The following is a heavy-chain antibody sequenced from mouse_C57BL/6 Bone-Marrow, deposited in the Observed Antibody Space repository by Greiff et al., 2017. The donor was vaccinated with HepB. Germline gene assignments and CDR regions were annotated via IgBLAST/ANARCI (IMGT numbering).Heavy chain of an antibody. CDR2: ISYDGSN. CDR1: GYSITSGYY. D-gene: IGHD1-1*01. V-gene: IGHV3-6*01. J-gene: IGHJ4*01. CDR3: ARFITTVAMDY. Sequence: EVKLMESGPGLVKPSQSLSLTCSVTGYSITSGYYWNWIRQFPGNKLEWMGYISYDGSNNYNPSLKNRISITRDTSKNQFFLKLNSVTTEDTATYYCARFITTVAMDYWGQGTSVTVSS.